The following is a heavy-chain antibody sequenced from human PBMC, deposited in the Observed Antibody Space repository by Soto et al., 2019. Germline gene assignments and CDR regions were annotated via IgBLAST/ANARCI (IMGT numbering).Heavy chain of an antibody. CDR2: MNAETGNA. V-gene: IGHV1-8*01. CDR3: ARGSGAGGLDWFDP. CDR1: GYTFINHD. D-gene: IGHD6-25*01. Sequence: GASVKVSCKASGYTFINHDINWVRQAPGQGLEWMGWMNAETGNAGYAQIFQGRVTMTRDTSINTAYMELSSLTSEDTAVYFCARGSGAGGLDWFDPWSQGTLVTISS. J-gene: IGHJ5*02.